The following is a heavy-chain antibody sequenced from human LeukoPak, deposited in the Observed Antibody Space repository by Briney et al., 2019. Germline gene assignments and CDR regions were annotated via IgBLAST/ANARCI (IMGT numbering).Heavy chain of an antibody. CDR3: ARPYYSGGIYYYALGF. J-gene: IGHJ4*02. Sequence: GGSLRLSCEASGFTFSSNAMSWVRQAPGKGLEWVSAVSGGGSGSITYYADSVKGRFTTSRDNSKNTLYLQMNSLRAEDTALYYCARPYYSGGIYYYALGFWGQGSQVTVSS. CDR2: VSGGGSGSIT. V-gene: IGHV3-23*01. D-gene: IGHD2-15*01. CDR1: GFTFSSNA.